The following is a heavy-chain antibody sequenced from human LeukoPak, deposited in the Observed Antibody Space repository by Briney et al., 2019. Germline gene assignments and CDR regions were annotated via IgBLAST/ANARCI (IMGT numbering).Heavy chain of an antibody. CDR1: GYTFTSYG. CDR3: ARDAAQYCGGDCYYYYMDV. D-gene: IGHD2-21*01. CDR2: ISAYNGNT. Sequence: ASVKVSCKASGYTFTSYGISWVRQAPGQGLEWMGWISAYNGNTNYAQKLQGRVTMTTDTSTSTAYMELRSLRSDDTAVYYCARDAAQYCGGDCYYYYMDVWGNGTTVTISS. J-gene: IGHJ6*03. V-gene: IGHV1-18*01.